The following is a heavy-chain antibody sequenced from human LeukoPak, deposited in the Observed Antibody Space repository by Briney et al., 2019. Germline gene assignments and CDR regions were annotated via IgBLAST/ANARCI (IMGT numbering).Heavy chain of an antibody. D-gene: IGHD1-26*01. CDR3: ARGIAHFRRGSWNFDY. CDR1: GFTSSTYT. J-gene: IGHJ4*02. Sequence: GGSLRLSCAVSGFTSSTYTMNWVRQAPEKGLEWVSSISSSSSYIYYADSVKGRFTISRDNAKNSLYLQMNSLRAEDTAVYYCARGIAHFRRGSWNFDYWGQGTLVTVSS. CDR2: ISSSSSYI. V-gene: IGHV3-21*01.